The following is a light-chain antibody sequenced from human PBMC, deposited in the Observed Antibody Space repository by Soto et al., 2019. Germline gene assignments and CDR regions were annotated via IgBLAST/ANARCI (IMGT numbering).Light chain of an antibody. J-gene: IGKJ3*01. CDR1: QDIRDH. CDR3: LQDFTYPFT. Sequence: AIQMTQSPSSLSASVGDTVTITCRASQDIRDHLGWYQQKPGKAPKLLIYAASRLQSGVPSSFSGSGSGSDFTLTISSLQPEDFATYYCLQDFTYPFTFGPGTKVDIK. V-gene: IGKV1-6*02. CDR2: AAS.